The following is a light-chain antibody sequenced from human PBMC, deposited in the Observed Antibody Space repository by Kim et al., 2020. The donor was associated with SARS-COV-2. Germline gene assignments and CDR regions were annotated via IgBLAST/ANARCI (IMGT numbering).Light chain of an antibody. CDR2: QDS. CDR1: KLGDKY. J-gene: IGLJ2*01. V-gene: IGLV3-1*01. CDR3: QAWDSSTGVV. Sequence: SYELTQPPSVSVSPGQTASITCSGDKLGDKYACWYQQKPGQSPVLVIYQDSKRPSGIPERFSGSNSGNTATLTISGTQATDEADYYCQAWDSSTGVVFGGVTQLTVL.